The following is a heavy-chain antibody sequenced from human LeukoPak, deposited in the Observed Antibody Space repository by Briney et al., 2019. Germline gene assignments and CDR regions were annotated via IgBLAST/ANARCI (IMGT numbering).Heavy chain of an antibody. D-gene: IGHD3-9*01. CDR1: GFTFSCCA. J-gene: IGHJ4*02. CDR2: ISWNSGSI. CDR3: AKSASDYDILTGYDNFDY. V-gene: IGHV3-9*01. Sequence: GGSLRLSCAASGFTFSCCAMIWVRQAPGKGLEWVSGISWNSGSIGYADSVKGRFTISRDNAKNSLYLQMNSLRAEDTALYYCAKSASDYDILTGYDNFDYWGQGTLVTVSS.